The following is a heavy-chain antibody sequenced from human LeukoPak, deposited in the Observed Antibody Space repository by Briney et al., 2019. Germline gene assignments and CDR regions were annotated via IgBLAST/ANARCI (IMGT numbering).Heavy chain of an antibody. CDR1: GGSISSSSYY. V-gene: IGHV4-39*07. D-gene: IGHD2-21*02. Sequence: SETLSLTCTVSGGSISSSSYYWGWIRQPPGKGLEWIGSIYYSGSTYYNPSLKSRVTISVDTSKNQFSLKLSSVTAADTAVHYCARGTYCGGDCYLVWGKGTTVTVSS. CDR3: ARGTYCGGDCYLV. J-gene: IGHJ6*04. CDR2: IYYSGST.